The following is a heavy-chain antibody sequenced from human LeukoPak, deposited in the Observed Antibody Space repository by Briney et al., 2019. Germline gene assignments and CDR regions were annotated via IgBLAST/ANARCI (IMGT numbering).Heavy chain of an antibody. CDR2: IHDSGTT. CDR3: ATYFCGDYATHYFDF. J-gene: IGHJ4*02. V-gene: IGHV4-4*02. Sequence: SGTLSLTCAVSGASITSSHWWSWARQPPGKGLEWIGEIHDSGTTNYKPSLKSRVTMSLDKSNNQISLKLTSVPAADTAVYYCATYFCGDYATHYFDFWGQGTLVTVSS. D-gene: IGHD4-17*01. CDR1: GASITSSHW.